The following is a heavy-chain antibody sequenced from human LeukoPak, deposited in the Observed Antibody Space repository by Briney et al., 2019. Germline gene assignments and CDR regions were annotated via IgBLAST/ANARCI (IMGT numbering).Heavy chain of an antibody. J-gene: IGHJ4*02. Sequence: SETLSLTCAVSGYSISSAYYWCWIRQPPGKGLERIGCNYHRGNTAYNPPPTRRVTMSVDKSNNQFSLKLRSVTAADRALYYCAIGDKSMIIDYCGQG. CDR2: NYHRGNT. D-gene: IGHD5-18*01. CDR1: GYSISSAYY. CDR3: AIGDKSMIIDY. V-gene: IGHV4-38-2*01.